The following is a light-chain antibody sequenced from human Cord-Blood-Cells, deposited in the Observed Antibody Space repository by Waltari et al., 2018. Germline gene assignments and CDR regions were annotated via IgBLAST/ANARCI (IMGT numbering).Light chain of an antibody. CDR3: QQSYSTPPIT. Sequence: DIQMTPSPSSLSASVGDRVLITCRASQSISSYLNWYQQKPGKAPKLLIYAASSLQSGVPSRFSGSGSGTDFTLTISSLQPEDFATYYCQQSYSTPPITFGQGTRLEIK. CDR2: AAS. V-gene: IGKV1-39*01. CDR1: QSISSY. J-gene: IGKJ5*01.